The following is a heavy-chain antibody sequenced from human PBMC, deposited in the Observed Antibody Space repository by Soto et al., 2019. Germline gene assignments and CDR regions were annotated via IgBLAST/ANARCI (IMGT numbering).Heavy chain of an antibody. Sequence: PSETLSLTCDVSGDTISTGGYTWAWIRQPPGKALEWIGHTYHSGNPYYNPSLKSRVFISVDRSKNQFSLKLSSVTAADTAVYYCARQLLIRRYFDWLHNWFDPWGQGTLVTVSS. CDR3: ARQLLIRRYFDWLHNWFDP. CDR2: TYHSGNP. V-gene: IGHV4-30-2*01. D-gene: IGHD3-9*01. CDR1: GDTISTGGYT. J-gene: IGHJ5*02.